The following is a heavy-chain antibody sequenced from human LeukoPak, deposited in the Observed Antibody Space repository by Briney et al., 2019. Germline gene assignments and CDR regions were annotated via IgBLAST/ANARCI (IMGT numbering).Heavy chain of an antibody. CDR3: ARAQRVLWFGDYYYMDV. V-gene: IGHV1-2*02. D-gene: IGHD3-10*01. CDR2: INPNSGGT. J-gene: IGHJ6*03. Sequence: ASVKVSCKASGYTFTGYYMHWVRQAPGQGLEWMGWINPNSGGTNYAQKFQGRVTMTRDTSISTAYMELSRLRSDDTAVYYCARAQRVLWFGDYYYMDVWGEGTTVTVSS. CDR1: GYTFTGYY.